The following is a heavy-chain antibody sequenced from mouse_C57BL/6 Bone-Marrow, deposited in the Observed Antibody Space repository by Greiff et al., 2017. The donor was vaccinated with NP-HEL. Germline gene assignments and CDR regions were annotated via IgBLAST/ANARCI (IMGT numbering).Heavy chain of an antibody. Sequence: VQLKESGPVLVKPGASVKMSCKASGYTFTDYYMNWVKQSHGKSLEWIGVINPYNGGTSYNQKFKGKATLTVDKSSSTAYMELNSLTSEDSAVYYCANYYDYEVYWGQGTTLTVSS. J-gene: IGHJ2*01. CDR3: ANYYDYEVY. CDR2: INPYNGGT. V-gene: IGHV1-19*01. CDR1: GYTFTDYY. D-gene: IGHD2-4*01.